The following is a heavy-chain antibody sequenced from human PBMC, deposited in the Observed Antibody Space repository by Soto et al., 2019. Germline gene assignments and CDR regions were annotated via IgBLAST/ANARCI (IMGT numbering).Heavy chain of an antibody. V-gene: IGHV3-11*06. CDR3: ARDLAWKRGKVGRYYYGMDV. CDR2: ISTRSTYT. J-gene: IGHJ6*02. CDR1: GFIFSDYY. D-gene: IGHD1-1*01. Sequence: QVLLVESGGGLVKAGGSLRLSCAASGFIFSDYYMSWVRQTPGKGLEWVSYISTRSTYTNYADSVKGRFTISRDNTKNALYLQMDSLRDEDTAVYYCARDLAWKRGKVGRYYYGMDVWGQGTTVTVSS.